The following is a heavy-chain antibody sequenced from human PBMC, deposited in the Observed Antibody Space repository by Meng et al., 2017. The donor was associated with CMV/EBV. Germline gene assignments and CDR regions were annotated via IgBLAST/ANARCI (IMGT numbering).Heavy chain of an antibody. V-gene: IGHV1-8*01. CDR2: MNPNSGNT. D-gene: IGHD3-10*01. Sequence: ASVKVSCKASGYTFTSYDTNWVRQATGQGLEWMGWMNPNSGNTGYAQKFQGRVTMTRNTSISTAYMELSSLRSEDTAVYYCARERSESGGVIIDYWGQGTLVTVSS. CDR1: GYTFTSYD. J-gene: IGHJ4*02. CDR3: ARERSESGGVIIDY.